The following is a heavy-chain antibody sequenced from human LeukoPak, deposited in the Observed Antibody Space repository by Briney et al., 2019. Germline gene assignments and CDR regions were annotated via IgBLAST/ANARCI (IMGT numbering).Heavy chain of an antibody. CDR3: ARDLEAANTYYFDY. CDR2: IYRSGST. J-gene: IGHJ4*02. CDR1: GFTVSSNY. Sequence: GGSLRLSCAASGFTVSSNYMSWIRQAPGKGLEWVSVIYRSGSTHYADSVKDRFIISRDNSKNTLYLQMNSLRAEDTAVYYCARDLEAANTYYFDYWGQGTMVTVSS. D-gene: IGHD6-13*01. V-gene: IGHV3-66*01.